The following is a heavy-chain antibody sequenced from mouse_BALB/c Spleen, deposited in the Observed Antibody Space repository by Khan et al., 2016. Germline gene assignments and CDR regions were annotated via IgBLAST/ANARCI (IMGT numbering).Heavy chain of an antibody. D-gene: IGHD2-4*01. J-gene: IGHJ3*01. V-gene: IGHV4-1*02. CDR1: GFDFSRYW. Sequence: EVKLLESGGGLVQPGGSLKLSCAASGFDFSRYWMSWVRQAPGKGLDWIGEINPDSSTINYTPSLKDKFIISRDNAKNTLYLQMSKVRSEDTALYYCARHYDYGGGFAYWGQGTLVTVSA. CDR2: INPDSSTI. CDR3: ARHYDYGGGFAY.